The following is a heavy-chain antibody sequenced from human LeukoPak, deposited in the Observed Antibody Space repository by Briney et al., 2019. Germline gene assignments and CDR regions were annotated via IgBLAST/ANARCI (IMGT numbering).Heavy chain of an antibody. Sequence: GGSLRLSCAASGFTVSSNYMTWVRQAPGRGLEWVSLIYSGGITYYADSVKGRFTISRDNTKNTLYLQMNSLRAEDTAVYYCASKHSSAWSFDYWGQGTLVTVSS. CDR2: IYSGGIT. CDR3: ASKHSSAWSFDY. V-gene: IGHV3-53*01. CDR1: GFTVSSNY. D-gene: IGHD6-19*01. J-gene: IGHJ4*02.